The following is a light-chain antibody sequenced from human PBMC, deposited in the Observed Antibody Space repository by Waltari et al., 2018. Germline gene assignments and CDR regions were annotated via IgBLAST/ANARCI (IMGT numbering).Light chain of an antibody. CDR3: CSYAGSSTSYV. V-gene: IGLV2-23*01. CDR2: EGS. CDR1: SSDVGSYNL. Sequence: QSALTQPASVSGSPGQSITISCPGTSSDVGSYNLVSWYQQHPGKAPKLMIYEGSKRPSGVSNRCSGSKSGNTASLTISGRQAEDEADYYCCSYAGSSTSYVFGTGTKVTVL. J-gene: IGLJ1*01.